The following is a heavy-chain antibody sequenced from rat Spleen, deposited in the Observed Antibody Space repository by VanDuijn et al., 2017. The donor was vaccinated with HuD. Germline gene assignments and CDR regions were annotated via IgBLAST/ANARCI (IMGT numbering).Heavy chain of an antibody. CDR2: IDFSGST. Sequence: EVQLQESGPGLVKPSQSLSLTCSVTGYSITSNYWGWIRKFPGNKMEWVGYIDFSGSTGYNPSLKARISITRDLSKNPFFLQLNSVSTEDTAIYYCARYRDTYGHVGIFDYWGQGVRVTVSP. D-gene: IGHD2-5*01. J-gene: IGHJ2*01. CDR1: GYSITSNY. CDR3: ARYRDTYGHVGIFDY. V-gene: IGHV3-1*01.